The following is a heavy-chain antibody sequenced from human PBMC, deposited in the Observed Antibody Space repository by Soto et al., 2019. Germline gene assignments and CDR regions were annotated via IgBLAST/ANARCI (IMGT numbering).Heavy chain of an antibody. D-gene: IGHD2-2*01. J-gene: IGHJ6*02. Sequence: QVQLVQSGAEVKKPGSSVKVSCKASGGTFSSYAISWVRQAPGQGLEWMGGIIPISDTTNYAQKFQGRVTITADESTSTAYRELSSLRSEDKAVYYCARSQGSSTSLEIYYYYYYGMDVWGQGTTVTVSS. CDR2: IIPISDTT. CDR1: GGTFSSYA. V-gene: IGHV1-69*01. CDR3: ARSQGSSTSLEIYYYYYYGMDV.